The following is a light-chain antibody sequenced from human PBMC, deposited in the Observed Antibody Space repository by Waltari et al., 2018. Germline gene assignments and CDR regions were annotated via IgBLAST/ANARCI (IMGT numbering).Light chain of an antibody. CDR3: QQYNYYWT. CDR2: KAS. Sequence: ITCRASQSISNWLVWYQQKPVKAPKLLIYKASTLETGVPSRFSGSGSGTEFTLTISNLQPDDFATYYCQQYNYYWTFGRGTKVEI. V-gene: IGKV1-5*03. J-gene: IGKJ1*01. CDR1: QSISNW.